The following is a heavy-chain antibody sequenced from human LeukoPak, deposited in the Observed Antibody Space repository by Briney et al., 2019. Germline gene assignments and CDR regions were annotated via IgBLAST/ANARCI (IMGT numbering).Heavy chain of an antibody. V-gene: IGHV1-2*02. D-gene: IGHD3-22*01. J-gene: IGHJ4*02. Sequence: ASVKVSCKASGYTFTGYYIHWVRQAPGQGLEWMGWGNPNSGGTNYAQKLQGRVTMTTDTSTSTAYMELRSLRSDDTAVYYCARWLSINYYDSSGYHPLDYWGQGTLVTVSS. CDR1: GYTFTGYY. CDR2: GNPNSGGT. CDR3: ARWLSINYYDSSGYHPLDY.